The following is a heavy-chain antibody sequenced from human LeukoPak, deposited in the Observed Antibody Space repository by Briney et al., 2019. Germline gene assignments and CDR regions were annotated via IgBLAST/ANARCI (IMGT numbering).Heavy chain of an antibody. Sequence: SETLSLTCTVSGGSISSYYWSWIRQPPGKGLEWIGEIKHSGSTNYNPSLKSRVTISVDTSKNQFSLKLSSVTAADTAVYYCARASYYSSGWYITRFDAFDIWGQGTMVTVSS. J-gene: IGHJ3*02. CDR3: ARASYYSSGWYITRFDAFDI. D-gene: IGHD6-19*01. V-gene: IGHV4-34*01. CDR1: GGSISSYY. CDR2: IKHSGST.